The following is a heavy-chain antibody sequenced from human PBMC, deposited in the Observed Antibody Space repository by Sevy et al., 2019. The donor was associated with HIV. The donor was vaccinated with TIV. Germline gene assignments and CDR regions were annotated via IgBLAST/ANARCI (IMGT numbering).Heavy chain of an antibody. CDR2: ISGSGGST. D-gene: IGHD6-19*01. CDR3: AKAGTPYSSGGGF. CDR1: GFTFSSYA. V-gene: IGHV3-23*01. Sequence: GGSLRLSCAASGFTFSSYAMSWVRQAPGKGLEWVSAISGSGGSTYYADSVKGRFTISRDNSNNTLYLQMNSLRAEDTAVYYCAKAGTPYSSGGGFWGQGTLVTVSS. J-gene: IGHJ4*02.